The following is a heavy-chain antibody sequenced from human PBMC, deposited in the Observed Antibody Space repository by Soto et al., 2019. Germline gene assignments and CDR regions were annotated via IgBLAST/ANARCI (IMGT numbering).Heavy chain of an antibody. J-gene: IGHJ6*03. CDR2: LSGSGRRT. V-gene: IGHV3-23*01. CDR1: GLTFSSYA. Sequence: PGGSLRLSCAASGLTFSSYAMGWFRQAPGKGLEWVSILSGSGRRTYYAVSVKGRFTISRDNSKNTLFLQMNSLRAEDTAVYYFAKDKRCSGTSCYEVYYYMDVGGKGTTVTVSS. D-gene: IGHD2-2*01. CDR3: AKDKRCSGTSCYEVYYYMDV.